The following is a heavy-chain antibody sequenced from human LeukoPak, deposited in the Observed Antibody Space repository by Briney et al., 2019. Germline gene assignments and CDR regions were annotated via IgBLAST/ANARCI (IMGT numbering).Heavy chain of an antibody. D-gene: IGHD1-26*01. J-gene: IGHJ3*02. V-gene: IGHV1-24*01. CDR3: ATVGATVSDAFDI. CDR2: FDPEDGET. CDR1: GYTLTELS. Sequence: ASVKVSCTVSGYTLTELSMHWVRQAPGKGLEWMGGFDPEDGETIYAQKFQGRVTMTEDTSTDTAYMELSSLRSEDTAVYYCATVGATVSDAFDIWGQGTMVTVSS.